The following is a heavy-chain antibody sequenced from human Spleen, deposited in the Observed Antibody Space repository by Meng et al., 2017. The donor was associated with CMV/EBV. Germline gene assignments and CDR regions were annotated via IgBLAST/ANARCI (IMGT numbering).Heavy chain of an antibody. CDR2: IYWNDEK. CDR1: GVSLTTTGVG. V-gene: IGHV2-5*01. J-gene: IGHJ4*02. CDR3: AHRGTGY. Sequence: LTLTCTLSGVSLTTTGVGVGWIRRPPGKALEWLALIYWNDEKRYSSSLKSRLAITKDTSENQVVLTMTNMDPVDTATYYCAHRGTGYWGQGTLVTVSS. D-gene: IGHD1-1*01.